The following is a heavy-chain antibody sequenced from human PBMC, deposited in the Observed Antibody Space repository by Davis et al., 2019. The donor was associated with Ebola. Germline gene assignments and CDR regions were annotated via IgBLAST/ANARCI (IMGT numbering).Heavy chain of an antibody. D-gene: IGHD1-26*01. J-gene: IGHJ4*02. CDR2: ISGSGGST. Sequence: PGGSLRLSCAASGFTFSSYAMSWVRQAPGKGLEWVSAISGSGGSTYYADSVKGRFTISRDNSKNTLYLQMNSLRAEDTAVYYCAKSVGVEWELLAYFDYWGQGTLVTVSS. CDR1: GFTFSSYA. V-gene: IGHV3-23*01. CDR3: AKSVGVEWELLAYFDY.